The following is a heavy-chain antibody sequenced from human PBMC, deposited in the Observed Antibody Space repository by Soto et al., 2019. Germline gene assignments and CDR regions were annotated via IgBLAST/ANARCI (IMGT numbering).Heavy chain of an antibody. CDR3: ARAMAVWAERYYYYGMDV. CDR2: INHSGSA. J-gene: IGHJ6*02. V-gene: IGHV4-34*01. Sequence: SETLSLTCAVYGGSFSGYYWSWIRQPPGKGLEWIGEINHSGSANYNPSLKSRATISVDTSKNQFSLKLSSVTAADTAVYYCARAMAVWAERYYYYGMDVWGQGTTVTVSS. CDR1: GGSFSGYY. D-gene: IGHD1-1*01.